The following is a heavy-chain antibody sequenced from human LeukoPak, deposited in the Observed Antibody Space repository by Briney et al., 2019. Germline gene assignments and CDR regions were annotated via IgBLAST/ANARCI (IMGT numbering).Heavy chain of an antibody. J-gene: IGHJ4*02. D-gene: IGHD3-10*01. CDR3: ARDKGPVPVRGALDY. CDR2: ISSSSSDI. Sequence: GGSLRLSCAASGFTFSSYSMSWVRQAPGKGLQWVSSISSSSSDIYDADSVKGRFTISRDNAKNSLYLQMNSLRAEDTAVYYCARDKGPVPVRGALDYWGQGTLVTVSS. V-gene: IGHV3-21*01. CDR1: GFTFSSYS.